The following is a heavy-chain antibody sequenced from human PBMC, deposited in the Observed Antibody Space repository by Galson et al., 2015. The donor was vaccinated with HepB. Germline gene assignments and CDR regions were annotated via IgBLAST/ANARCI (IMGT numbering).Heavy chain of an antibody. J-gene: IGHJ6*02. CDR2: IIPIFGTA. D-gene: IGHD2-2*01. CDR1: GGTFSSYA. Sequence: SVKVSCKASGGTFSSYAISWVRQAPGQGLEWMGGIIPIFGTANYAQKFQSRVTITADESTSTAYMELSSLRSEDTAVYYCARARPVVLLSRYYYYGMDVWGQGTTVTVSS. CDR3: ARARPVVLLSRYYYYGMDV. V-gene: IGHV1-69*13.